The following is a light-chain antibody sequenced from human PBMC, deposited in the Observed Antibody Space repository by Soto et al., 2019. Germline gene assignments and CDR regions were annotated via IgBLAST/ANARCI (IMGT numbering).Light chain of an antibody. Sequence: EIVLTQSPATLSFSPGERATLSCRASQSVSSYLAWYQQKPGQAPRLLIYDASNRATGIPARFSGSGSGTDFTLTISSLAPEDFAVYYCQQRSNWPITFGQGTRLEIK. J-gene: IGKJ5*01. CDR2: DAS. CDR3: QQRSNWPIT. V-gene: IGKV3-11*01. CDR1: QSVSSY.